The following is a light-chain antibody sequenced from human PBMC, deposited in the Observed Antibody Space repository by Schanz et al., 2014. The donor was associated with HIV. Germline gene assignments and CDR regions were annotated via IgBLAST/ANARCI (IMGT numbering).Light chain of an antibody. V-gene: IGLV2-8*01. CDR3: SSYAGNNNLL. Sequence: QSALTQPPSASGSPGQSVTFSCTGTSSDVGAYNSVSWYQQEPGKAPKLIIYEGNKRPSGVPDRFSGSKSGNTASLIVSGLQAEDEADYYCSSYAGNNNLLFGGGTKLTV. J-gene: IGLJ2*01. CDR1: SSDVGAYNS. CDR2: EGN.